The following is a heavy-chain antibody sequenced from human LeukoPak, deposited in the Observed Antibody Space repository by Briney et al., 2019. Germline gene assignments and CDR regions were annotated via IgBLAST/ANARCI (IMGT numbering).Heavy chain of an antibody. CDR3: ARALYRGYYFDY. J-gene: IGHJ4*02. Sequence: AGGSLRLSCAASGFTFSNYAVAWVRQAPGKGLEWVSVISNRGSTINYADSVKGRFTVSRDNSKNTLYLQMSGLRAEDTAVYYCARALYRGYYFDYWGQGTLVTVSS. D-gene: IGHD3-16*01. CDR2: ISNRGSTI. V-gene: IGHV3-23*01. CDR1: GFTFSNYA.